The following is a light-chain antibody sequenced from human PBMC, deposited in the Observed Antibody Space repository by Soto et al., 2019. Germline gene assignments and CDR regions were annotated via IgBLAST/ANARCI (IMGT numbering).Light chain of an antibody. J-gene: IGKJ1*01. Sequence: VLTQSPGTLSLSPGERATLSCRASQSVSSSYLAWYQQKPGQAPRLLIYGASSRATGIPDRFSGSGSGTDFTLTISRLEPEDFAAYYCQQYGSSPWTFGQGTEVEIK. CDR1: QSVSSSY. CDR3: QQYGSSPWT. V-gene: IGKV3-20*01. CDR2: GAS.